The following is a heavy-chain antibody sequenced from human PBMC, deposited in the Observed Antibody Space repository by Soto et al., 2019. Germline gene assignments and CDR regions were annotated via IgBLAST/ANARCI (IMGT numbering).Heavy chain of an antibody. CDR3: ARQWKCPGGSGSCRGGGFDI. J-gene: IGHJ5*02. D-gene: IGHD2-8*02. Sequence: QVQLVQSGAEVKKPGSSVTVSCKASGDTFNSYAVSWVRQAPGQGLEWMGVLIPVFGTRNYAQKFQGRLTISAGHPTSTIYTQARSLRSRHTAVYSGARQWKCPGGSGSCRGGGFDIWGPGALVTVSS. CDR2: LIPVFGTR. CDR1: GDTFNSYA. V-gene: IGHV1-69*12.